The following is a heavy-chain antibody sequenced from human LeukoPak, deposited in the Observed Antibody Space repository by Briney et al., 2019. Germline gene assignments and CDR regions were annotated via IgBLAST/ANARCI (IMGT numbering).Heavy chain of an antibody. V-gene: IGHV3-15*04. Sequence: PGGSLRLSCGASGLTVSSSYMSWVRQAPGKGLEWVGRIESKTDGGTTDYAAPVKGRFTISRDDSTNTLYLQMNSLKSEDTAVYYCTTYGSGRKFDYWGQGILVTVSS. CDR1: GLTVSSSY. D-gene: IGHD3-10*01. CDR2: IESKTDGGTT. J-gene: IGHJ4*02. CDR3: TTYGSGRKFDY.